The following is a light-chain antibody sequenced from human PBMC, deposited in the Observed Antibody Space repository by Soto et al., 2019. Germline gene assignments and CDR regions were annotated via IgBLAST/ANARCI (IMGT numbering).Light chain of an antibody. CDR3: QSYDSSLSGWV. Sequence: QSVLTQRPSVSGAPGQRVTISCTGSSSNIGAGYDVHWYQQLPGTAPKLLIYGNSNRPSGVPDRFSGSKSGTSASLAITGLQAEDEADYYCQSYDSSLSGWVFGEGTQLTVL. CDR1: SSNIGAGYD. CDR2: GNS. V-gene: IGLV1-40*01. J-gene: IGLJ3*02.